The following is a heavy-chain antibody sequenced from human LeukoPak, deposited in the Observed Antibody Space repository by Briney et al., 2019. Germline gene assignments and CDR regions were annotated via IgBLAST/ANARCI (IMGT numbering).Heavy chain of an antibody. J-gene: IGHJ6*02. CDR3: AKDTVLDGGEVTTHRPNDYYYGMDV. CDR2: ISGSGGST. CDR1: GFPFSKAW. V-gene: IGHV3-23*01. D-gene: IGHD4-17*01. Sequence: GGSLRLSCGVFGSGFPFSKAWMSWVRQAPGKGLEWVSAISGSGGSTYYADSVKGRFTISRDNSKNTLYLQMNSLRAEDTAVYYCAKDTVLDGGEVTTHRPNDYYYGMDVWGQGTTVTVSS.